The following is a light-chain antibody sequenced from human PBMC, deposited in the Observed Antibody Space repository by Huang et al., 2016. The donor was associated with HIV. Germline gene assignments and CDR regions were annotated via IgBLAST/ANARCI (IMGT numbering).Light chain of an antibody. V-gene: IGKV3-15*01. Sequence: EVVMTQSPNTLSVSPGARATLSCRASQSIGSHLAWYQQKPGQAPRLRIYRASARAAGVPARFSGGGSGTEFTLTISSLQSEDFAIYYCQQYNNWPPLTFGGGTKVEI. CDR3: QQYNNWPPLT. J-gene: IGKJ4*01. CDR2: RAS. CDR1: QSIGSH.